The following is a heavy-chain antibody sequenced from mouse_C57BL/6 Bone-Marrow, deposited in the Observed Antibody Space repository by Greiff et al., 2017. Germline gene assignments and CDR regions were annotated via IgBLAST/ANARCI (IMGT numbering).Heavy chain of an antibody. V-gene: IGHV1-69*01. Sequence: QVQLQQPGAELVMPGASVKLSCKASGYTFTSYWMHWVKQRPGQGLEWIGEIDPSDSYTNYNQKFKGKSTLTVDKSSSTAYMQLSSLTSEDSAVYYCARLGGRPYYFDYWGQGTTLTVSS. CDR3: ARLGGRPYYFDY. J-gene: IGHJ2*01. CDR1: GYTFTSYW. D-gene: IGHD1-2*01. CDR2: IDPSDSYT.